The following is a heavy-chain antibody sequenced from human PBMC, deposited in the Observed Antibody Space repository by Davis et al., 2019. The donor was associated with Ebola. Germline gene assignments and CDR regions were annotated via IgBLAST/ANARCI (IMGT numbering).Heavy chain of an antibody. CDR2: IWYDGSNK. D-gene: IGHD2-15*01. Sequence: GGSLRLSCAASGFTFSSYGMHWVRQAPGKGLEWVAVIWYDGSNKYYADSVKGRFTISRDNSKNTLYLQMNSLRAEDTAVYYCARDHGYCSGGSCYSSYFDYWGQGTLVTVSS. J-gene: IGHJ4*02. V-gene: IGHV3-33*01. CDR3: ARDHGYCSGGSCYSSYFDY. CDR1: GFTFSSYG.